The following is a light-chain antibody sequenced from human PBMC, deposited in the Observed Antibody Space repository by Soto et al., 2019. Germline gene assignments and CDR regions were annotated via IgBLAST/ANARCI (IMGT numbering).Light chain of an antibody. CDR3: SSYTSSSLYV. J-gene: IGLJ1*01. CDR1: NSDVGGYDY. V-gene: IGLV2-14*03. CDR2: DVS. Sequence: QSVLTQPASVSGSPGQSITISCTGNNSDVGGYDYVSWYQHHPGKAPKLMIYDVSNRPSGVSNRFSGSKSGNTASLTISGLQAEDEADYYCSSYTSSSLYVFGTGTKVTVL.